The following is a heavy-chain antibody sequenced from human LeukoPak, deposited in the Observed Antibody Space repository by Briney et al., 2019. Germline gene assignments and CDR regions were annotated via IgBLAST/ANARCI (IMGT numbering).Heavy chain of an antibody. J-gene: IGHJ4*02. CDR3: GRGRDAYKVGNF. Sequence: SETLSFTCTVSGGSISYNYCWTWIRQPPGKGPEWIGTIYNSDYTYYNPSLTGRVTISMDTSKNQFSLTVTSVTAADTAVYYSGRGRDAYKVGNFWGQGALVTVSS. V-gene: IGHV4-39*07. CDR2: IYNSDYT. D-gene: IGHD5-24*01. CDR1: GGSISYNYC.